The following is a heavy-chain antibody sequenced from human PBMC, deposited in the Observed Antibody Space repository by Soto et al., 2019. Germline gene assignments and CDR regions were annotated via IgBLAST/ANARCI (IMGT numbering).Heavy chain of an antibody. CDR1: GYTFTSYD. Sequence: QVQLMQSGAEVKKPGASVKVSCKASGYTFTSYDINWVRQATGQGLEWMGWMNPNSGNTGYAQKFQGRVTMTRNTSISTAYMELSSLRSEDTAVYYCAISSIAARPHYYYGMDVWGQGTTVTVSS. V-gene: IGHV1-8*01. CDR2: MNPNSGNT. J-gene: IGHJ6*02. CDR3: AISSIAARPHYYYGMDV. D-gene: IGHD6-6*01.